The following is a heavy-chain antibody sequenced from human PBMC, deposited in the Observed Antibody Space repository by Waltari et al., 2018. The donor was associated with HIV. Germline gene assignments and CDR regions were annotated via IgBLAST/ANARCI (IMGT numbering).Heavy chain of an antibody. D-gene: IGHD2-2*01. CDR1: GYTFTTYA. V-gene: IGHV7-4-1*02. CDR2: INTKTGNP. Sequence: QVQLVQSGSELKMPGASVKVSCKASGYTFTTYAINWVRQAPGHGLEWMGWINTKTGNPTYAQGFTGRFVFSLDTSVSTAYLQISSLKAEDTAVYYCARGWSTSSFGPWGQGTLVTVSS. CDR3: ARGWSTSSFGP. J-gene: IGHJ5*02.